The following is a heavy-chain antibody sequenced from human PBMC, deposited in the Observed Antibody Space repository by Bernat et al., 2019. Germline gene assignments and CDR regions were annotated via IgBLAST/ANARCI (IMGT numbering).Heavy chain of an antibody. Sequence: QVQLVESGGGLVKPGGSLRLSCAASGFTFSDYYMSWIRQAPGKGLDWVSYISSSSSYTNYADSVKGRFTISRENAKNSLYLQLNSLGAEDTAVYYCARDTATSAPYMDVWGKGTTVTVSS. CDR2: ISSSSSYT. CDR1: GFTFSDYY. CDR3: ARDTATSAPYMDV. V-gene: IGHV3-11*05. J-gene: IGHJ6*03.